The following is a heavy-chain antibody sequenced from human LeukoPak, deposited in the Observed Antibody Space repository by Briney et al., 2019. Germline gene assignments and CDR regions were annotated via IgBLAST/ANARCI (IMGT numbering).Heavy chain of an antibody. CDR1: GGSISISSYT. CDR3: ARVRIQLWLGYYYYYMDV. D-gene: IGHD5-18*01. Sequence: SETLSLTCTVSGGSISISSYTGGGFRQPPGKGLGWFGGIYYSGSTHYNPSLKSRVTISVNTSKNQFSLKLSSVTAADTAVYYCARVRIQLWLGYYYYYMDVWGKGTTVTVSS. J-gene: IGHJ6*03. V-gene: IGHV4-39*07. CDR2: IYYSGST.